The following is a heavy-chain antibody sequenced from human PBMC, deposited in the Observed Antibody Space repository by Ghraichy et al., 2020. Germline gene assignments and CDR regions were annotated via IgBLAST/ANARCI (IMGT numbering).Heavy chain of an antibody. CDR3: AKDKVPDGLWEIDF. V-gene: IGHV3-23*01. D-gene: IGHD1-14*01. Sequence: GGSLRLSCAASGFTFSTYSMNGVGQSPGKGREGVSSIFVSGGATFYADSVKGRFTISRDNSKDTLYLQMNSLRAEDTAIYYCAKDKVPDGLWEIDFWGQGTLVTVSS. CDR1: GFTFSTYS. J-gene: IGHJ4*02. CDR2: IFVSGGAT.